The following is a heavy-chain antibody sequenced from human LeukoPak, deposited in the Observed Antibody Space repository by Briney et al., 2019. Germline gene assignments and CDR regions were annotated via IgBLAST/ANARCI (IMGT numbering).Heavy chain of an antibody. CDR3: ATVSGSYTNPGYFDY. CDR1: GFTFSSYA. V-gene: IGHV3-30-3*01. CDR2: ISYDGSNK. J-gene: IGHJ4*02. Sequence: GGSLRLSCAASGFTFSSYAMHWVRQAPGKGLEWVAVISYDGSNKYYADSVKGRFTISRDNSKNTLYLQMNNLRAEDTAVYYCATVSGSYTNPGYFDYWGQGTLVTVSS. D-gene: IGHD1-26*01.